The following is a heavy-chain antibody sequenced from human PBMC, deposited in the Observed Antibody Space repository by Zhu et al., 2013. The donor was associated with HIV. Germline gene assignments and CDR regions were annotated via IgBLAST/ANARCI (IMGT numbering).Heavy chain of an antibody. CDR2: ISSSSSYI. J-gene: IGHJ4*02. CDR3: ARDYIPHDYGDSVED. CDR1: GFTFSSYS. D-gene: IGHD4-17*01. Sequence: EVQLVESGGGLVKPGGSLRLSCAASGFTFSSYSMNWVRQAPGKGLEWVSSISSSSSYIYYADSVKGRFTISRDNAKNSLYLQMNSLRAEDTAVYYCARDYIPHDYGDSVEDWGQGTLVTVSS. V-gene: IGHV3-21*01.